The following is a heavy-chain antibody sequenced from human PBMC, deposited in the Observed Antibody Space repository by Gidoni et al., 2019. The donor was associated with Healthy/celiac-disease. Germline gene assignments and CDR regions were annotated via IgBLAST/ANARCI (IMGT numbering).Heavy chain of an antibody. J-gene: IGHJ4*02. CDR1: GFTFSSYA. CDR3: ARGITMVRGVFDY. D-gene: IGHD3-10*01. CDR2: ISYDGSNK. V-gene: IGHV3-30-3*01. Sequence: QVQLVESGGGVVQPGRSLRLSCADSGFTFSSYAMHWVRQAPGKGLEWVAVISYDGSNKYYADSVKGRFTISRDNSKNTLYLQMNSLRAEDTAVYYCARGITMVRGVFDYWGQGTLVTVSS.